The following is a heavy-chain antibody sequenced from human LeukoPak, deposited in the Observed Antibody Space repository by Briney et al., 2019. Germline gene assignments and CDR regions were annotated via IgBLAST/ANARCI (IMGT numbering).Heavy chain of an antibody. D-gene: IGHD2-2*01. CDR3: AKDLHCSSTSCLYYFDY. V-gene: IGHV3-23*01. J-gene: IGHJ4*02. Sequence: PGRSLRLSCAASGFTFSSYAMHWVRQAPGKGLEWVSAISGSGGSTYYADSVKGRFTISRDNSKNTLYLQMNSLRAEDTAVYYCAKDLHCSSTSCLYYFDYWGQGTLVTVSS. CDR1: GFTFSSYA. CDR2: ISGSGGST.